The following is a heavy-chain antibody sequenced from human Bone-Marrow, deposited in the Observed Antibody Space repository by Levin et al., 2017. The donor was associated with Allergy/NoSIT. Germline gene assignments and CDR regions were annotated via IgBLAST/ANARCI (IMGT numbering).Heavy chain of an antibody. V-gene: IGHV4-31*03. CDR2: SYYTGTA. Sequence: SETLSLTCTVSGGSISIDSYYWSWIRQQPGKGPEWIGYSYYTGTAYYNPSLKSRVTISVDRSKNQFSLKMNSVTAADTAVYYCAGKDAWFDRWGQGTLVTVSS. CDR3: AGKDAWFDR. CDR1: GGSISIDSYY. J-gene: IGHJ5*02.